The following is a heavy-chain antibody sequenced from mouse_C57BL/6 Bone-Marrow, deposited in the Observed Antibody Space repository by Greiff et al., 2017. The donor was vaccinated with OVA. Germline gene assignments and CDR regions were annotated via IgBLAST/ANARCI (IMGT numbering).Heavy chain of an antibody. CDR2: VYPYNGGT. CDR1: GFTFTDYY. CDR3: AIGAGLDYYAMDY. Sequence: VHVKQSGPVLVKPGPSVKISCKASGFTFTDYYMHWVKQSHGKSLEWIGLVYPYNGGTSYNQKFKGKATLTVDTSSSTAYLELNSLTSEDSAVYDCAIGAGLDYYAMDYWGQGTSVTVSS. V-gene: IGHV1-36*01. J-gene: IGHJ4*01.